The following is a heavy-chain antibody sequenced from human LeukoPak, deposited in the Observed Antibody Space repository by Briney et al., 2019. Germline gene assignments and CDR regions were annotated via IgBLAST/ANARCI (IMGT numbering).Heavy chain of an antibody. J-gene: IGHJ6*02. CDR3: ARGASGSYYYYYGMDV. CDR1: GYTFTSYD. CDR2: MNPNSGNT. V-gene: IGHV1-8*01. Sequence: ASVKVSCKASGYTFTSYDINWVRQATGQGLEWMGWMNPNSGNTGYAQTFQGRVTMTRNTSISTAYMELSSLRSEDTAVYYCARGASGSYYYYYGMDVWGQGTTVTVSS. D-gene: IGHD1-26*01.